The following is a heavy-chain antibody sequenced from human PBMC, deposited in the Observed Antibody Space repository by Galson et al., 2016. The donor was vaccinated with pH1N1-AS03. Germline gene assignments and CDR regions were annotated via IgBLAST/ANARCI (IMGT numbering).Heavy chain of an antibody. J-gene: IGHJ6*02. D-gene: IGHD2-15*01. CDR1: GFTFSNYA. V-gene: IGHV3-23*01. Sequence: SLRLSCEASGFTFSNYAMSWVRKAPGKGLEWVSAISGRGGNTLHADSVKGRFNISRDNSKNTLYLQMNSLRSEDTAVYFCAISSVAAAPSTYSYAMDVWGRGTTVTVSS. CDR3: AISSVAAAPSTYSYAMDV. CDR2: ISGRGGNT.